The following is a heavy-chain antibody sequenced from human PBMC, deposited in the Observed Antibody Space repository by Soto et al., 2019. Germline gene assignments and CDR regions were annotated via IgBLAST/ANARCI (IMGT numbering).Heavy chain of an antibody. CDR3: ARDRAYSRFDY. Sequence: EVQLVESGGGWVQPGGSLRLSCAVSGFSFSSAWMTWIRQAPGKGLERVAIMNEDGRERYYVDSVKGRFTISRDNAKNALFMQMNSLRVEDTAVYFCARDRAYSRFDYWGQGSLVTVSS. CDR2: MNEDGRER. J-gene: IGHJ4*02. V-gene: IGHV3-7*03. D-gene: IGHD4-4*01. CDR1: GFSFSSAW.